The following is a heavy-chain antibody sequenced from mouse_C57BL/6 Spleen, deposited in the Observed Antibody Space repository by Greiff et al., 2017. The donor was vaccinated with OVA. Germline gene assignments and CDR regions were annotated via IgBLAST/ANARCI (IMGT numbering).Heavy chain of an antibody. J-gene: IGHJ4*01. CDR3: VRHGITTVVARDYAMDY. CDR2: IRSKSNNYAT. V-gene: IGHV10-1*01. D-gene: IGHD1-1*01. CDR1: GFSFNTYA. Sequence: EVKLVESGGGLVQPKGSLKLSCAASGFSFNTYAMNWVRQAPGKGLEWVARIRSKSNNYATYYADSVKDRFTISRDDSESMLYLQMNNLKTEDTAMYYCVRHGITTVVARDYAMDYWGQGTSVTVSS.